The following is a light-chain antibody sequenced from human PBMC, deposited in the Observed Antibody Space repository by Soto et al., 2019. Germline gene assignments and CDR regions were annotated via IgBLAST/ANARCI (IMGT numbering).Light chain of an antibody. CDR1: QRVSSSY. CDR3: KQYGSSPWT. Sequence: EIVLTQSPGTLSLSPGERATLSCRASQRVSSSYLAWYQQKPGKAPRLLIYGASSRATGIADRFSGSGSGTDFTLTISRLEPEDFAVYYCKQYGSSPWTFGQGTKVEIK. J-gene: IGKJ1*01. CDR2: GAS. V-gene: IGKV3-20*01.